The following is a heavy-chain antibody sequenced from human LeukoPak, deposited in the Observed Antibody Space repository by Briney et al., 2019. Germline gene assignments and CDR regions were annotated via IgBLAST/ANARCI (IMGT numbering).Heavy chain of an antibody. D-gene: IGHD3-22*01. CDR2: IYYSGTT. V-gene: IGHV4-39*01. J-gene: IGHJ4*02. CDR3: AINYYDTTGYFYADYFDY. Sequence: PSETLSLICTVSGGSISSSSYYWGWIRQPPGKGLEWIGSIYYSGTTYYTPSLKSRVTISVDTSKNQFSLKLSSVTAADTAVYYCAINYYDTTGYFYADYFDYWGQGTLVTVSS. CDR1: GGSISSSSYY.